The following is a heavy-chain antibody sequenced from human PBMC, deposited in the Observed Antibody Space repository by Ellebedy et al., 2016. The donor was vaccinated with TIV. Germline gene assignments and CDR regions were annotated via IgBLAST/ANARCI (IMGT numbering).Heavy chain of an antibody. D-gene: IGHD6-13*01. J-gene: IGHJ4*02. CDR3: ARGGSSSWYGVY. V-gene: IGHV4-4*07. CDR1: GGSISGFY. CDR2: VYSSGST. Sequence: SETLSLTXTVSGGSISGFYWSWLRQPAGKGLEWIGRVYSSGSTNYNPSLKSRVTMSVDTSKNHFSLNLTSVTAADTAPYYCARGGSSSWYGVYWGQGILVTVSS.